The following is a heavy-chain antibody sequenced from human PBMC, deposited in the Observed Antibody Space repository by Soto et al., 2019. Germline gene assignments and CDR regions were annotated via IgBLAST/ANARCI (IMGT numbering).Heavy chain of an antibody. CDR1: GFTFSSYW. Sequence: GGPLRLSCAASGFTFSSYWMHWVRQAPGKGLVWVSRINSDGSSTSYADSVKGRFTISRDNAKNTLYLQMNSLRAEDTAVYYCARDDRRYYYGMDVWGQGTTATVS. CDR3: ARDDRRYYYGMDV. V-gene: IGHV3-74*01. J-gene: IGHJ6*02. CDR2: INSDGSST.